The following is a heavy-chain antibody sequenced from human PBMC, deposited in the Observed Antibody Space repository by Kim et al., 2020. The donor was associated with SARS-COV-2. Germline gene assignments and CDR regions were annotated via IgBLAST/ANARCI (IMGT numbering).Heavy chain of an antibody. D-gene: IGHD2-15*01. CDR1: GFSFRSYG. V-gene: IGHV3-30*18. CDR3: AKVRKIVALFDGLDL. Sequence: GVSLRLSCVASGFSFRSYGMHWVRQVPGKGLEWLAVLSYDATNTFHADSVKGRFTISRDNSKNELYLQMNSLTADDTAIYYCAKVRKIVALFDGLDLWGQGTMVTVSS. CDR2: LSYDATNT. J-gene: IGHJ3*01.